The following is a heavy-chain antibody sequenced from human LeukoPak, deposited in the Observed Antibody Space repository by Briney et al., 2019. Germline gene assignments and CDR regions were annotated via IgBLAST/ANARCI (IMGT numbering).Heavy chain of an antibody. CDR3: AREADGGKGPSLDY. V-gene: IGHV4-4*02. CDR1: GGSLSSRNW. Sequence: SETLSLTCAVSGGSLSSRNWWHWVRQPPGKGLEWIGEIYHSGSTNYNPSLKSRVTISVDESKNQFSLKLSSVTAADTAVYYCAREADGGKGPSLDYWGQGTLVTVSS. J-gene: IGHJ4*02. CDR2: IYHSGST. D-gene: IGHD4-23*01.